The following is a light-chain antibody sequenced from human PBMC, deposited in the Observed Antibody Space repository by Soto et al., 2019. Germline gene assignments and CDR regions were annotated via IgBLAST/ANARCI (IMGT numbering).Light chain of an antibody. V-gene: IGLV1-40*01. CDR2: GNS. CDR1: SSNIGAGYD. J-gene: IGLJ3*02. Sequence: QSVLTQPPSVSGAPGQRVTISCTGSSSNIGAGYDVHWYQQLPGTAPKLLIYGNSNRPSGVPDRFSGSKSGTSASLAITGLQATDEADYYRQSYDSSLSGWVFGGGTKLTVL. CDR3: QSYDSSLSGWV.